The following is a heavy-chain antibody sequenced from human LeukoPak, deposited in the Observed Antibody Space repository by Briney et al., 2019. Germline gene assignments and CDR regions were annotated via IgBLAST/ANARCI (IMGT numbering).Heavy chain of an antibody. D-gene: IGHD5-24*01. J-gene: IGHJ6*03. CDR2: IKQAGSEK. V-gene: IGHV3-7*01. Sequence: GGSLRLSCAASGFTFSSYWMRWVRQASGKGLEWVANIKQAGSEKYYVDSVKGRFTISGDNAKNSLHLQMNTLRAEDTAVYYCARVWGPKPDMPAINYHFYYYMEVGGKGTTVSVSS. CDR3: ARVWGPKPDMPAINYHFYYYMEV. CDR1: GFTFSSYW.